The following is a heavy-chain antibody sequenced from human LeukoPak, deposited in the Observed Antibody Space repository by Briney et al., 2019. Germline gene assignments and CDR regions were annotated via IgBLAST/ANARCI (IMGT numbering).Heavy chain of an antibody. CDR3: ARDSEDPDNWFDP. CDR2: IYYSGST. Sequence: PSETLSLTCTVSGGSISSGVYYCGWIRQPPGKGLEWIGTIYYSGSTYYNASPKSRVTISVYTSKNQFSLKLSSVTAADTAVYYCARDSEDPDNWFDPWGQGTLVTVSS. D-gene: IGHD3-10*01. J-gene: IGHJ5*02. CDR1: GGSISSGVYY. V-gene: IGHV4-39*02.